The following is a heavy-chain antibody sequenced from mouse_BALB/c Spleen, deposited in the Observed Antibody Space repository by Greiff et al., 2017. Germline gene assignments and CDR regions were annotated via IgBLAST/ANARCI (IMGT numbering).Heavy chain of an antibody. CDR2: IRSKSNNYAT. J-gene: IGHJ3*01. Sequence: EVQLVESGGGLVQPKGSLKLSCAASGFTFNTYAMNWVRQAPGKGLEWVARIRSKSNNYATYYADSVKDRFTISRDDSQSMLYLQMNNLKTEDTAMYYCVRHGTAPFAYWGQGTLVTVSA. CDR3: VRHGTAPFAY. CDR1: GFTFNTYA. D-gene: IGHD1-1*01. V-gene: IGHV10-1*02.